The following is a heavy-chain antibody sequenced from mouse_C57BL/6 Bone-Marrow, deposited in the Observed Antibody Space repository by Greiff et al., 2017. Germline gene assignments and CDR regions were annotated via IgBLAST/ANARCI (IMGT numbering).Heavy chain of an antibody. CDR3: ARSNYGSSPWYFDV. CDR1: GYTFTSYW. CDR2: IDPSDSET. Sequence: VQLQQPGAELVRPGSSVKLSCKASGYTFTSYWMHWVKQRPIQGLEWIGNIDPSDSETNYNQKFKDKATLTVDKSSSTAYMQLSSLTSEDSAVYYCARSNYGSSPWYFDVWGTGTTVTVSS. V-gene: IGHV1-52*01. J-gene: IGHJ1*03. D-gene: IGHD1-1*01.